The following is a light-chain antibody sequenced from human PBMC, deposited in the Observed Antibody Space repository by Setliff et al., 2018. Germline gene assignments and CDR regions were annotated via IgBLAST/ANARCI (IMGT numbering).Light chain of an antibody. J-gene: IGLJ1*01. CDR2: EVT. V-gene: IGLV2-14*01. CDR3: SAYTSSSTYV. Sequence: QPVLSQPASVSGSPGQSITISCSGTIGDVGAYDFVSWYQHHPGKAPKLVIYEVTNRPSGISNRFSGSKSGNSASLIISGLQAEDEADYYCSAYTSSSTYVFGTGTKVTVL. CDR1: IGDVGAYDF.